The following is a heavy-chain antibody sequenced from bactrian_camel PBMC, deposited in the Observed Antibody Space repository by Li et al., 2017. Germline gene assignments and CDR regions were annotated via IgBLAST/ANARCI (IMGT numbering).Heavy chain of an antibody. J-gene: IGHJ6*01. CDR3: AARGPYCYTKLSVADFTY. CDR1: GDPYSYNC. D-gene: IGHD2*01. CDR2: ISVGGRT. V-gene: IGHV3S53*01. Sequence: HVQLVESGGGSVQAGGSLSLSCAASGDPYSYNCMGWWRHRPGKEREGVAAISVGGRTYYGDSVKGRFTISRDNGKNTVYLQMNSLKPEDTAMYYCAARGPYCYTKLSVADFTYWGQGTQVTVS.